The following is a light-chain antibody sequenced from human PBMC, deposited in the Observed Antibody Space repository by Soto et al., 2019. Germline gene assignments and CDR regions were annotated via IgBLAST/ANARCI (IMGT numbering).Light chain of an antibody. CDR1: QSIRNY. V-gene: IGKV1-39*01. CDR3: QQTDSTPQT. CDR2: AAS. J-gene: IGKJ1*01. Sequence: DIQMTQCPSYLSASVGDRVTISCRASQSIRNYVSWYQQKPGTAPKLLIRAASTLQSGVPSRFSGSGSVTYFTLTISSLQIEDFATYFCQQTDSTPQTFGQGTNVEI.